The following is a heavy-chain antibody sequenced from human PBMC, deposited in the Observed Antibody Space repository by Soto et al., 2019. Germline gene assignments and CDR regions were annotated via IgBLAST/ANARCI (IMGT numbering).Heavy chain of an antibody. V-gene: IGHV4-4*02. CDR1: GNSISDDVW. D-gene: IGHD3-10*01. CDR2: IYHRGSA. J-gene: IGHJ4*02. CDR3: ARAALGIYGHGT. Sequence: QVQLQESGPRVVKPSGTLSLTCVVSGNSISDDVWWTWVRQFPGKGLEWIGEIYHRGSASYIQSLRSRAAISVDKSKNHFYLMLGSVTAADTAVYYCARAALGIYGHGTWGQGTLVTVSS.